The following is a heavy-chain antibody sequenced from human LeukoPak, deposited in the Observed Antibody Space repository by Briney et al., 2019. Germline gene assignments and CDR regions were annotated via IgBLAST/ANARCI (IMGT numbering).Heavy chain of an antibody. CDR3: ATSGRNYDFWSGYLV. Sequence: GGSLRLSCAASGFTFNNSAMHWVRQAPGKGLEWVAIISYDGSNKYYTDSVRGRFTISRDNSKNTLYLQMNSLRAEDTAVYYCATSGRNYDFWSGYLVWGQGTLVTVSS. V-gene: IGHV3-30-3*01. J-gene: IGHJ4*02. D-gene: IGHD3-3*01. CDR1: GFTFNNSA. CDR2: ISYDGSNK.